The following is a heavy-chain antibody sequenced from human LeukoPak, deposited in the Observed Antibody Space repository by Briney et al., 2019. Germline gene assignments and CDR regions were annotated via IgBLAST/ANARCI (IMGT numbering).Heavy chain of an antibody. D-gene: IGHD3-22*01. J-gene: IGHJ4*02. V-gene: IGHV3-30*04. CDR2: VSFHGTDK. CDR1: GFTFSTYA. CDR3: ARDRRSSGYRTNDY. Sequence: GRSLRLSCAASGFTFSTYAMHWVRQAPGKGLDWVAVVSFHGTDKFYADSVKGRFTISRDNSKNTLYLQMNSLIPEDTAVYYCARDRRSSGYRTNDYWGQGTLVTVSS.